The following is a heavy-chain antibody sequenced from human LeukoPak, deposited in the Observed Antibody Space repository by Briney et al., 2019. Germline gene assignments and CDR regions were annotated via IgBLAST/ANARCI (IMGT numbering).Heavy chain of an antibody. CDR2: ISAYNGNT. V-gene: IGHV1-18*01. J-gene: IGHJ4*02. Sequence: ASVKVSCKASGYTFTSYGISWVRQAPGQGLEWMGWISAYNGNTNYAQKLQGRVTMTTDTSTSTAYMELSSLRSEDTAVYYCARDQSPGVHPPKPSALYYFDYWGQGTLVTVSS. CDR1: GYTFTSYG. D-gene: IGHD2-8*01. CDR3: ARDQSPGVHPPKPSALYYFDY.